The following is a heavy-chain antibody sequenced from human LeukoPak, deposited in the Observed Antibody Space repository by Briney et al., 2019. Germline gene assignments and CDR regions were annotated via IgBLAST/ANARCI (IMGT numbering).Heavy chain of an antibody. D-gene: IGHD2-21*02. CDR1: GFTFSSYS. J-gene: IGHJ4*02. CDR2: ISSSSSYI. CDR3: AKGCGGNCYSSFDC. Sequence: PGGSLRLSCAASGFTFSSYSMNWVRQAPGKGLEWVSSISSSSSYIYYADSVKGRFTISRDKSKNTLYLQMNSLRAEGTALYYCAKGCGGNCYSSFDCWGQGALVTVSS. V-gene: IGHV3-21*04.